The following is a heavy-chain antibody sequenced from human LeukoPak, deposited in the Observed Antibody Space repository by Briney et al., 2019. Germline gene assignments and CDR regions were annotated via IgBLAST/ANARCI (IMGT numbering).Heavy chain of an antibody. CDR1: GFTFSSYG. J-gene: IGHJ4*02. CDR2: IRYDGSNK. Sequence: PGGSLRLSCAASGFTFSSYGMHWVRQAPGKGLEWVAFIRYDGSNKYCADSVKGRFTISRDNSKNTLYLQMNSLRAEDTAVYYCAKGRDSNYPFDYWGQGTLVTVSS. V-gene: IGHV3-30*02. CDR3: AKGRDSNYPFDY. D-gene: IGHD4-11*01.